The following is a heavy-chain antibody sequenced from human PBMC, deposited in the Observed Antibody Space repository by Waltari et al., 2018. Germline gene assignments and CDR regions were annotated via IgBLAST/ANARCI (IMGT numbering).Heavy chain of an antibody. Sequence: QVQLQESGPGLVKPSETLSLTCTVSGGSISSYYWSWIRQPPGKGLEWIGYIYYSGSTNYNPSLKSRVTISVDTSKNQFSLKLSSVTAADTAVYYCARAMGELSSYYYFDYWGQGTLVTVSS. CDR1: GGSISSYY. CDR2: IYYSGST. J-gene: IGHJ4*02. CDR3: ARAMGELSSYYYFDY. V-gene: IGHV4-59*01. D-gene: IGHD3-16*02.